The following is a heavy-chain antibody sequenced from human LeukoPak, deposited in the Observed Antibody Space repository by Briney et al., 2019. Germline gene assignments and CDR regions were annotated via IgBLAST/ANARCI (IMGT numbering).Heavy chain of an antibody. D-gene: IGHD1-1*01. CDR3: VRDPSGSGFAFDS. CDR2: IWYDGSNK. V-gene: IGHV3-33*01. J-gene: IGHJ4*02. Sequence: GGSLRLSCAASGFTFSSYGMHWVRQAPGKGLEWVAVIWYDGSNKHYADSVKGRFTISRDNSEDTLYLQMNSLRAEDTAVYYCVRDPSGSGFAFDSWGQGALVTVSS. CDR1: GFTFSSYG.